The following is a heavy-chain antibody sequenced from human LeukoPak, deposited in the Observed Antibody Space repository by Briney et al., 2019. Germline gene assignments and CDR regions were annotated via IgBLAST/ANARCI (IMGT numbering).Heavy chain of an antibody. CDR2: IFGSGGSA. CDR1: GFTFNSYA. CDR3: AKTTVGYSSGRYPGWPVDC. D-gene: IGHD6-19*01. V-gene: IGHV3-23*01. J-gene: IGHJ4*02. Sequence: VGSLRLSCAASGFTFNSYAMYWVRQAPGKGLEWISGIFGSGGSAHYADSVKGRFTISRDNSKNTVFLQMNSLRAEDTAVYYCAKTTVGYSSGRYPGWPVDCWGQGTLVTVSS.